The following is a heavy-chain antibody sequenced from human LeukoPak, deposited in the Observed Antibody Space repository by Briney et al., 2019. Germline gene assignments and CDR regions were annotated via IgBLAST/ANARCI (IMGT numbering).Heavy chain of an antibody. CDR1: GFTVSSNY. CDR3: ARVIMCGGDCYYFDY. CDR2: IYSGGST. V-gene: IGHV3-53*01. D-gene: IGHD2-21*02. Sequence: GRSLRLSCAASGFTVSSNYMSWVRQAPGKGLEWVSVIYSGGSTYYADSVKGRFTISRDNSKTPLYLQMNSLRAEDTAVYYCARVIMCGGDCYYFDYWGQGTLVTVSS. J-gene: IGHJ4*02.